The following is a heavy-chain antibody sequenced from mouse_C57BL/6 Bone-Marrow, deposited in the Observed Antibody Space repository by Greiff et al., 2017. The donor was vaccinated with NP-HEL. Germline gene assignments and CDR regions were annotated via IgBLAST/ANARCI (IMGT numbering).Heavy chain of an antibody. CDR3: ARGITTVVAHYYAMDY. CDR2: IYPRSGNT. V-gene: IGHV1-81*01. Sequence: QVQLQQSGAELARPGASVKLSCKASGYTFTSYGISWVKQRTGQGLEWIGEIYPRSGNTYYNEKFKGKATLTADKSSSTAYMELRSLTSEDSAVYCCARGITTVVAHYYAMDYWGQGTSVTVSS. CDR1: GYTFTSYG. J-gene: IGHJ4*01. D-gene: IGHD1-1*01.